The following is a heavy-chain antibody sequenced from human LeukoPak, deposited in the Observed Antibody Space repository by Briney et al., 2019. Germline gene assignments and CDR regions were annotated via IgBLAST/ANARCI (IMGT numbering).Heavy chain of an antibody. CDR2: INHSGST. D-gene: IGHD2/OR15-2a*01. CDR3: ASNSDLYWYFDL. J-gene: IGHJ2*01. V-gene: IGHV4-34*01. CDR1: GGSFIGYY. Sequence: SETLSLTCAVYGGSFIGYYWSWIRQPPGKGLEWIGEINHSGSTNYNPSLKSRVTISVDTSKNQFSLRLSSVTAADTAVYSCASNSDLYWYFDLWGRGTLVTVSS.